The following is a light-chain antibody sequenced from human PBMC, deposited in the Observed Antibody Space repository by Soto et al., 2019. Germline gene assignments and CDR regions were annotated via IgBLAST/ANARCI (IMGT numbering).Light chain of an antibody. CDR1: QSVSSSS. V-gene: IGKV3-20*01. CDR3: QHYGSSPPKYT. Sequence: EIVLTQSPGTLSSSPGERATLSCRASQSVSSSSLAWYQHKPGQAPRLLIYDAFSRATDIPDKFSGSGSGTDFTLTISRLEPEDFAVYYCQHYGSSPPKYTFGQGTKLEI. CDR2: DAF. J-gene: IGKJ2*01.